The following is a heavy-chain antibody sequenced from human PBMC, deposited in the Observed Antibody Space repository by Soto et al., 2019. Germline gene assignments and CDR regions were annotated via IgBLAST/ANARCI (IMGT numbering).Heavy chain of an antibody. V-gene: IGHV6-1*01. D-gene: IGHD3-3*01. Sequence: SQTLSLTCVISGDSVSSNSAAWNWIRQSPSRGLEWLGRTYYRSKWYNDYAVSVKSRITINPDTSKNQFSLQLNSVTPEDTAVYYCARSQVDFWSGYYPYFDYWGQGTLVTVSS. CDR3: ARSQVDFWSGYYPYFDY. CDR2: TYYRSKWYN. J-gene: IGHJ4*02. CDR1: GDSVSSNSAA.